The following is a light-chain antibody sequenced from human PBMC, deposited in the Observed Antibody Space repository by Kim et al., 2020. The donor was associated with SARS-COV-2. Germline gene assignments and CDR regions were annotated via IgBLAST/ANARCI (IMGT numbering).Light chain of an antibody. Sequence: ELTQPPSASGTPGQRVTISCSGSSSNIGSNTVNWYQQVPGTAPKLLIHSNNQQPSGVPDRFSGSKSGPSASLAISGLQSEDEADYYCAAWDDSLNGPVFGGGTKLTVL. CDR1: SSNIGSNT. J-gene: IGLJ2*01. CDR2: SNN. V-gene: IGLV1-44*01. CDR3: AAWDDSLNGPV.